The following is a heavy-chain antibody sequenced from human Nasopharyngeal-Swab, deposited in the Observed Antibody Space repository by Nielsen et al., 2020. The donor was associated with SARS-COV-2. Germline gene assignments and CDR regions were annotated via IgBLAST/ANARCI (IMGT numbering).Heavy chain of an antibody. D-gene: IGHD6-19*01. Sequence: WIRQPPGKGLEWIGSIYYSGSTYYNPTLKRRVTISVDTSKNHFSLKLSSVTAADTAVYYCAAPSVAGAGWFDPWGQGTLVTVSS. V-gene: IGHV4-39*01. CDR2: IYYSGST. CDR3: AAPSVAGAGWFDP. J-gene: IGHJ5*02.